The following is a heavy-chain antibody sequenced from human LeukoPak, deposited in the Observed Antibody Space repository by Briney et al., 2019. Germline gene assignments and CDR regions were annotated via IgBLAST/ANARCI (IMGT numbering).Heavy chain of an antibody. J-gene: IGHJ6*03. V-gene: IGHV3-48*04. CDR1: GFTFSTYT. CDR2: ISSSGSTM. D-gene: IGHD3-10*01. Sequence: GESLRLSCAASGFTFSTYTMNWVRQAPGKGLEWVSYISSSGSTMYYADSMKGRFSISRDNAKNSLYLQMNSLRAEDTAVYYCAREVYGSGSFDMDVWGKGTTVIVSS. CDR3: AREVYGSGSFDMDV.